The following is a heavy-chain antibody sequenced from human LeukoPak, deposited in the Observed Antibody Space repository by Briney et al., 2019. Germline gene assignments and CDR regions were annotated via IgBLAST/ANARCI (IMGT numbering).Heavy chain of an antibody. J-gene: IGHJ4*02. CDR1: GFIFSNSW. V-gene: IGHV3-74*01. CDR2: IKTDGSEA. Sequence: GGSLRLSCDASGFIFSNSWMHWVRQSPGKGLVWVSRIKTDGSEASYADFVGGRFTVSRDNAKNTLYLQMNSLRDDDTAVYFCARDVGPYGGSPGGDLGRATLLVVSS. CDR3: ARDVGPYGGSPGGD. D-gene: IGHD4-23*01.